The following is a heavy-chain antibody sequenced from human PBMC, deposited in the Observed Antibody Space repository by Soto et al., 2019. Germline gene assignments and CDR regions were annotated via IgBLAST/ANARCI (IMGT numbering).Heavy chain of an antibody. J-gene: IGHJ4*02. CDR3: ARAVAVAADFVY. D-gene: IGHD6-19*01. V-gene: IGHV1-3*01. CDR2: INAGNGNT. Sequence: ASVKVSCKASGYTFTGYAMHWVRQAPGQRLEWMGWINAGNGNTKYSQKFQGRVTITRDTSASAAYMELSSLSSEDTAVYYCARAVAVAADFVYWGQGTLVTVSS. CDR1: GYTFTGYA.